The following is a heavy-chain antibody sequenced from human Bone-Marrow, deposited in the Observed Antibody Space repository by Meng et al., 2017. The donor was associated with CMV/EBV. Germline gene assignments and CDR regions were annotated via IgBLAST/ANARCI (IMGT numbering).Heavy chain of an antibody. V-gene: IGHV1-69*10. D-gene: IGHD2-2*01. J-gene: IGHJ5*02. CDR1: GGTFSSYA. CDR2: IIPILGIA. CDR3: ARGVVVVPAAIGWFAP. Sequence: SVKVSCKASGGTFSSYAISWVRQAPGQGLEWMGGIIPILGIANYAQKFQGRVTITADKSTSTAYMELSSLRSEDTAVYYCARGVVVVPAAIGWFAPWGQRPLVPVYS.